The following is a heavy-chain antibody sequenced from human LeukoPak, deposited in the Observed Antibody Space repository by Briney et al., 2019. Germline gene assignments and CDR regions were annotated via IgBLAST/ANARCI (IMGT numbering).Heavy chain of an antibody. CDR3: ARARYTAAAGTDY. CDR2: ISSSSSYI. J-gene: IGHJ4*02. V-gene: IGHV3-21*01. Sequence: GGSLRLSCAASGFDFNTYTMNWVRQTPGKGLEWVSSISSSSSYIYYADSVKGRFTISRDNAKNSLYLQMNSLRAEDTAVYYCARARYTAAAGTDYWGQGTLVTVSS. CDR1: GFDFNTYT. D-gene: IGHD6-13*01.